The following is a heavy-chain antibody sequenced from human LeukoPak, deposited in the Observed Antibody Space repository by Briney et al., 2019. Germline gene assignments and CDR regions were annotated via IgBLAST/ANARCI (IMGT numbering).Heavy chain of an antibody. J-gene: IGHJ2*01. CDR2: ISSTSSYI. CDR3: ARDGVTVSSSPSYWYFDL. V-gene: IGHV3-21*01. D-gene: IGHD3-3*01. Sequence: RGSLRLSCAASGFTFSAYTINWVRQAPGKGLEWVSSISSTSSYIYSAHSVKGRFTISIDNAKNSLFLHMNSLTAHDTALYYCARDGVTVSSSPSYWYFDLWGRGTLVTVSS. CDR1: GFTFSAYT.